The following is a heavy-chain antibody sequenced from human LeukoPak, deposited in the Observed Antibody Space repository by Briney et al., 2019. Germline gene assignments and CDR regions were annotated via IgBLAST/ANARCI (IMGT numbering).Heavy chain of an antibody. J-gene: IGHJ6*03. Sequence: GGSLRLSCAASGFTFSSYSMNWVRQAPGKGLEWVSYISSSSSTIYYVDSVRGRFTISRDNAKNSLYLQMNSLRAEDTAVYYCARELRGYTDVWGKGTTVTVSS. CDR1: GFTFSSYS. D-gene: IGHD3-10*01. CDR2: ISSSSSTI. V-gene: IGHV3-48*01. CDR3: ARELRGYTDV.